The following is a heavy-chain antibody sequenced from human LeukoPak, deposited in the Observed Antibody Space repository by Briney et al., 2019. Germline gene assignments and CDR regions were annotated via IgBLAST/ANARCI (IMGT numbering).Heavy chain of an antibody. J-gene: IGHJ5*02. Sequence: ASVKVSCKASGYTFTGYYMHWVRQAPGQGLEWMGRINPNSGGTNYAQKFQGRVTMTRDTPISTAYMELSRLRSDDTAVYYCARAQGYCSGGSCYEWFDPWGQGTLVTVSS. D-gene: IGHD2-15*01. V-gene: IGHV1-2*06. CDR1: GYTFTGYY. CDR2: INPNSGGT. CDR3: ARAQGYCSGGSCYEWFDP.